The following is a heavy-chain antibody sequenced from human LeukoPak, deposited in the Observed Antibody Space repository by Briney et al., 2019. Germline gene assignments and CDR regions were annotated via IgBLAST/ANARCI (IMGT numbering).Heavy chain of an antibody. V-gene: IGHV4-59*01. CDR1: GGSISSYY. CDR3: ASFRGGVDSSPFDY. CDR2: IYYSGST. D-gene: IGHD3-22*01. J-gene: IGHJ4*02. Sequence: SXXLSLTCTVSGGSISSYYWSWIRQPPGKGLEWIGYIYYSGSTNYNPSLKSRVTISVDTSKNQFSLKLSSVTAADTAVYYCASFRGGVDSSPFDYWGQGTLVTVSS.